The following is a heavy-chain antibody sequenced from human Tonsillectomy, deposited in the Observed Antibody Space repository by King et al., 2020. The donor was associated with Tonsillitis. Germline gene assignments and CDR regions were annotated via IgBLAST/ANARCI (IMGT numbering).Heavy chain of an antibody. CDR2: VSSSKT. CDR3: AKDKGTDYYDSGRGAFDI. CDR1: GFTFSHYD. D-gene: IGHD3-22*01. Sequence: VQLVESGGGLVKPGGSLRLSCAASGFTFSHYDMNWVRQIPGKGLEWVSSVSSSKTYYADAVKGRFTFSRDNAKSSLYLQMNSLRAEDTAVYYCAKDKGTDYYDSGRGAFDIWGQGTRVIVYS. J-gene: IGHJ3*02. V-gene: IGHV3-21*01.